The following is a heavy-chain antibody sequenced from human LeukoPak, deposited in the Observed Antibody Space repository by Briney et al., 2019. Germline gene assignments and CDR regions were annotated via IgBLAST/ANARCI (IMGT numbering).Heavy chain of an antibody. J-gene: IGHJ3*02. CDR2: IKQDGSEK. V-gene: IGHV3-7*01. D-gene: IGHD6-19*01. CDR3: ARPIQVAVAGTTDAFDI. CDR1: GFTFSSYW. Sequence: GGSLRLSCAASGFTFSSYWMSWVRQAPGKGLEWVANIKQDGSEKYYVDSVKGRFTISRDNAKNSLYLQMNSLRAEDTAVYYCARPIQVAVAGTTDAFDIWGQRTMVTVSS.